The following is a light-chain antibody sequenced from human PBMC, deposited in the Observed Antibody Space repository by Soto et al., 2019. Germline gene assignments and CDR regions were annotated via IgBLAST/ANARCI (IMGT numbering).Light chain of an antibody. J-gene: IGKJ4*01. Sequence: EIVMTQSPATLSVSPGERATLSCRASQRVYSNLAWYQQKPGQAPRLLIYGTSTRATGIPARFSGSGSGTEFSLTISSLQSEDFAVYYCQQYNNWPLTFGGATKVEIK. CDR1: QRVYSN. CDR2: GTS. CDR3: QQYNNWPLT. V-gene: IGKV3-15*01.